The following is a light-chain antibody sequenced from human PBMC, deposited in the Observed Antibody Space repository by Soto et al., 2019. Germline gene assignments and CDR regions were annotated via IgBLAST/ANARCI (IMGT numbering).Light chain of an antibody. CDR2: ETS. CDR1: QTVRSTF. J-gene: IGKJ4*01. Sequence: EIVLTQSPGTLSLSPGARAALSCRASQTVRSTFVAWYQQKPGQAPRLLIYETSRKVTGMPDRFSGSGSGTDFTLTISRLEPEDFAIYYCQQYGTSPHLTFGGGTRVEIK. CDR3: QQYGTSPHLT. V-gene: IGKV3-20*01.